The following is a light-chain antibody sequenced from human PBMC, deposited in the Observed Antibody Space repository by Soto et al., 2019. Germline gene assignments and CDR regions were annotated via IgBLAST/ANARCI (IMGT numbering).Light chain of an antibody. Sequence: ETVWTQSPATLSLSPGERATLSCRASQSVDSNLAWYQQKPGQAPRLLIYDASNRATGIPARFSGSGSGTDFTLTISSLEPEDFALYYCQQRKYWPPLTFGQGTRLEIK. CDR1: QSVDSN. J-gene: IGKJ5*01. CDR3: QQRKYWPPLT. V-gene: IGKV3-11*01. CDR2: DAS.